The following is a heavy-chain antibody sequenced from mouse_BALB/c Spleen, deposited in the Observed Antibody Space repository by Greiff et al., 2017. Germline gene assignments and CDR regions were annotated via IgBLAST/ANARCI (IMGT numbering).Heavy chain of an antibody. CDR1: GYTFTDYN. D-gene: IGHD1-1*02. CDR3: ARYSYGYAMDY. J-gene: IGHJ4*01. Sequence: VHVKQSGPELVKPGASVKISCKASGYTFTDYNMHWVKQSHGKSLEWIGYIYPYNGGTGYNQKFKSKATLTVDNSSSTAYMELRSLTSEDSAVYYCARYSYGYAMDYWGQGTSVTVSS. CDR2: IYPYNGGT. V-gene: IGHV1S29*02.